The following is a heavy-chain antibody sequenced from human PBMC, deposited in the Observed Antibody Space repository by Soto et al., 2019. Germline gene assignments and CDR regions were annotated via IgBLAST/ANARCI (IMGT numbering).Heavy chain of an antibody. V-gene: IGHV4-31*03. CDR2: ISYSGST. D-gene: IGHD2-8*01. CDR1: AGSISTINYY. J-gene: IGHJ3*01. CDR3: ARSAQWDGFDP. Sequence: QVQLQESGPGLVRPSQTLSLTCTVSAGSISTINYYWSWIRQHPEKGLEWIGYISYSGSTFYHSSLTSRVTISLDTSKKPFSLTLTSITAADTAVYYCARSAQWDGFDPWGQGTMVTVSS.